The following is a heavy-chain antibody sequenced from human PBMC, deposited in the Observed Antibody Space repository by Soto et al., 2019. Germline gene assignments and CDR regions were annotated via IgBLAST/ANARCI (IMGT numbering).Heavy chain of an antibody. D-gene: IGHD6-13*01. Sequence: EVQLVESGGGLVKPGGSLRLSCAASGFTFSNAWMSWVRQAPGKGLEWVGRIKSKTDGGTTDYAAPVKGRFTISREDSKNTLYLQMNSLKTEDTAVYYCTTLGSIAAADLSHFGYMDVWGKGTTVTVSS. V-gene: IGHV3-15*01. J-gene: IGHJ6*03. CDR1: GFTFSNAW. CDR2: IKSKTDGGTT. CDR3: TTLGSIAAADLSHFGYMDV.